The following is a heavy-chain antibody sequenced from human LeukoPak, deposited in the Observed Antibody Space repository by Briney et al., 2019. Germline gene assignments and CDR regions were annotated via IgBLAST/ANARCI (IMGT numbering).Heavy chain of an antibody. J-gene: IGHJ6*03. CDR2: ISSNGGST. Sequence: PGGSLRLSCAASGFTFNSYAMHWVRQAPGKGLEYVSAISSNGGSTYYADSVKGRFTISRDNSKNTLYLQMGSLRAEDMAVYCCARAPTVTIYYYYYMDVWGKGTTVTVSS. CDR3: ARAPTVTIYYYYYMDV. V-gene: IGHV3-64*02. D-gene: IGHD4-17*01. CDR1: GFTFNSYA.